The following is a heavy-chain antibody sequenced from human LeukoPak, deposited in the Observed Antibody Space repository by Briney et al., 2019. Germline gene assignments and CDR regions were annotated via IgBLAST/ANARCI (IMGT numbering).Heavy chain of an antibody. CDR2: IYHSGST. Sequence: SQTLSLTCAVSGGSISSGGYSWSWIRQPPGKGLEWIGYIYHSGSTYYNPSLKSRVTISVDRSKNQYSLKLSSVTAADTAVYYCARGGIAAAPYYFDYWGQGTLVTVSS. V-gene: IGHV4-30-2*01. J-gene: IGHJ4*02. CDR3: ARGGIAAAPYYFDY. CDR1: GGSISSGGYS. D-gene: IGHD6-13*01.